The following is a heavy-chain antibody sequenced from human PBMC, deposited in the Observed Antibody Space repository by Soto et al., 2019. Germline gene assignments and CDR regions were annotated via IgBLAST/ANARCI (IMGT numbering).Heavy chain of an antibody. CDR3: AGAPDSMHYYWNSYYFDY. CDR1: GGTFSSYA. D-gene: IGHD1-7*01. V-gene: IGHV1-69*12. J-gene: IGHJ4*02. Sequence: QVQLVQSGAEVKKPGSSVKVSCKASGGTFSSYAISWVRQAPGQGLEWMGGIIPSFGTANYAQKFQGRVTITADESTTTTHMELSSLRSEDTAGYYCAGAPDSMHYYWNSYYFDYWGQGTLVTVSS. CDR2: IIPSFGTA.